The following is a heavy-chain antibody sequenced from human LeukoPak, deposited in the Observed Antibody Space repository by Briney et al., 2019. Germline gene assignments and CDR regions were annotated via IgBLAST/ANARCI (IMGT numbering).Heavy chain of an antibody. CDR3: AKMKGHPLPKYYMDV. V-gene: IGHV3-23*01. Sequence: GTSLRLSCAASGFTFSSYAMSWVRQAPGKGLEWVSAISDDGSRTYYADSVKGRFTISRDNSKNTLYLEMNSLRAEDTAIYYCAKMKGHPLPKYYMDVWGQGTTVTVSS. CDR1: GFTFSSYA. CDR2: ISDDGSRT. J-gene: IGHJ6*01. D-gene: IGHD1-26*01.